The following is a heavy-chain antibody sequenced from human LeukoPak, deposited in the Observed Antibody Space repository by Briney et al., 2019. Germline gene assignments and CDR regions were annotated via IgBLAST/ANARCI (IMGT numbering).Heavy chain of an antibody. CDR3: ARDLNWKYFDY. CDR2: IIPMFGTA. Sequence: SVKVSCEASGGTFSSYAISWVRQAPGQGLEWMGRIIPMFGTADYAQKFQGRVTITTDESTSTAYMELSSLRSEDTAVYYCARDLNWKYFDYWGQGTLVTVSS. CDR1: GGTFSSYA. V-gene: IGHV1-69*05. J-gene: IGHJ4*02. D-gene: IGHD1-20*01.